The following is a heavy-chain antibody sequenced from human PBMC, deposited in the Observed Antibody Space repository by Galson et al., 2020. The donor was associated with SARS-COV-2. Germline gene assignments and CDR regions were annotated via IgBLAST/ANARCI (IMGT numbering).Heavy chain of an antibody. CDR3: ARANHYDFWSGLPDY. CDR1: GYTFTSYG. D-gene: IGHD3-3*01. CDR2: ISAYNGNT. V-gene: IGHV1-18*01. Sequence: ASVKVSPKASGYTFTSYGISWVRQAPGQGLEWMGWISAYNGNTNYAQKLQGRVTMTTDTSTSTAYMELRSLRSDDTAVYYCARANHYDFWSGLPDYWGQGTLVTVSS. J-gene: IGHJ4*02.